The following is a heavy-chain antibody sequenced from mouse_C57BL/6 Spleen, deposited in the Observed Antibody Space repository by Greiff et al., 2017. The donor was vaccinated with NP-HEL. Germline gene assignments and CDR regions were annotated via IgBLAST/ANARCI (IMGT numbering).Heavy chain of an antibody. J-gene: IGHJ3*01. Sequence: EVQLQQSGPELVKPGASVKISCKASGYTFTDYYMNWVKQSHGKSLEWIGDINPNNGGTSYNQKFKGKATLTVDKSSSTAYMELRSLTSEDSAVYYCASSNWREFAYWGQGTLVTVSA. CDR1: GYTFTDYY. CDR3: ASSNWREFAY. V-gene: IGHV1-26*01. D-gene: IGHD4-1*02. CDR2: INPNNGGT.